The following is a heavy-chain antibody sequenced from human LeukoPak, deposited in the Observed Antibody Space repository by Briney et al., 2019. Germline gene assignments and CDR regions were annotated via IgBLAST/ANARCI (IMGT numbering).Heavy chain of an antibody. CDR3: TRTRNSGLYYFDY. CDR1: GFTFGDYA. D-gene: IGHD1/OR15-1a*01. Sequence: GGSLRLSCTASGFTFGDYAMNWVRQAPGKGLEWVGFIRSKVYGGTTENAASVKGRFTISRDDSKSIAYLQMNSLKTEDTAVYYCTRTRNSGLYYFDYWGQGTLVTVSS. J-gene: IGHJ4*02. CDR2: IRSKVYGGTT. V-gene: IGHV3-49*04.